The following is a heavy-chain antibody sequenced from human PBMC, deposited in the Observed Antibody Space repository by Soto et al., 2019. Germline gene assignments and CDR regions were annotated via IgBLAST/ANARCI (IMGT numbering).Heavy chain of an antibody. J-gene: IGHJ6*03. V-gene: IGHV4-34*01. CDR2: INHSGST. D-gene: IGHD6-6*01. CDR1: GGSFSGYY. Sequence: PSETLSLTCAVYGGSFSGYYWSWIRQPPGKGLEWIGEINHSGSTNYNPSLKSRVTISVDTSKNQFSLKLSSVTAADTAVYYCARGTAARFSDYYYYYMDVWGKGTTVTVSS. CDR3: ARGTAARFSDYYYYYMDV.